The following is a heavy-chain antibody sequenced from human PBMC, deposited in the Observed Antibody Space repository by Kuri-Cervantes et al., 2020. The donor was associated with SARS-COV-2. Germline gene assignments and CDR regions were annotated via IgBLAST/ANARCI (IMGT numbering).Heavy chain of an antibody. CDR2: ISSSSTI. CDR3: VRDGDHWNFDY. Sequence: GESLKISCAASGFTFSDYYMNWVRQAPGKGLEWVSSISSSSTIYYGDSVKGRFTLSRDNAKNMLFLQMNSLRAEDTAVYYCVRDGDHWNFDYWGQGTLVTVSS. D-gene: IGHD1-1*01. CDR1: GFTFSDYY. V-gene: IGHV3-69-1*01. J-gene: IGHJ4*01.